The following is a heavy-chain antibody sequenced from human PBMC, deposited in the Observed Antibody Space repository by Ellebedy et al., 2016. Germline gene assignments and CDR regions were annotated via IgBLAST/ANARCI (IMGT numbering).Heavy chain of an antibody. Sequence: GGSLRLSCAASGFTFSSYAMHWVRQAPGKGLEYVSAISSNGGSTYYANSVKGRFTISRDNSKNTLYLQMGSLRAEDMAVYYCARMYSSSWYGGQDYWGQGTLVTVSS. CDR2: ISSNGGST. V-gene: IGHV3-64*01. CDR1: GFTFSSYA. J-gene: IGHJ4*02. D-gene: IGHD6-13*01. CDR3: ARMYSSSWYGGQDY.